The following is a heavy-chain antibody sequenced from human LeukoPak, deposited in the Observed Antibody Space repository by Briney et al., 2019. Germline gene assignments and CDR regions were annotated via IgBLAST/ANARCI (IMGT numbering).Heavy chain of an antibody. V-gene: IGHV5-51*01. D-gene: IGHD5-24*01. CDR1: GYSFSTYW. CDR3: ARHRVSQEMVTIFDL. Sequence: GESLKISCQGSGYSFSTYWIGWVRQMPGQGLEWMGIIYPGDSDTQYSPSFQGQVTISADKSINTIFLQWSSLKASHTAMYYCARHRVSQEMVTIFDLWGQGTLVTVSS. CDR2: IYPGDSDT. J-gene: IGHJ4*02.